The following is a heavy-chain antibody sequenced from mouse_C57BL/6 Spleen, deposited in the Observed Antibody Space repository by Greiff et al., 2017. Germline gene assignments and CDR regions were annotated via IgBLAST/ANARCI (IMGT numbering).Heavy chain of an antibody. Sequence: QVQLQQPGAELVKPGASVKMSCKASGYTFTSYWITWVKQRPGQGLEWIGDIYPGSGSTNYNDKFKSKATLTVDTSSSPAYMQLSSLTSEDSAVYYCARAETTVVAHYAMDYWGQGTSVTVSS. V-gene: IGHV1-55*01. CDR1: GYTFTSYW. J-gene: IGHJ4*01. D-gene: IGHD1-1*01. CDR2: IYPGSGST. CDR3: ARAETTVVAHYAMDY.